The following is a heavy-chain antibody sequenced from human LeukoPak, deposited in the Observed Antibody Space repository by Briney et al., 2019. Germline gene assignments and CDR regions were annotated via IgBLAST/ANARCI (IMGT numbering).Heavy chain of an antibody. D-gene: IGHD4-17*01. CDR2: VYYSGNT. CDR3: ARDYGGYDP. CDR1: GGSITSSSYY. V-gene: IGHV4-39*07. Sequence: SETLSLTCTVSGGSITSSSYYWGWIRQPPGKGLEWIGSVYYSGNTYYNPSLKSRVTISVDTSKNQFSLKLSSVTAADTAVYYCARDYGGYDPWGQGTLVTVSS. J-gene: IGHJ5*02.